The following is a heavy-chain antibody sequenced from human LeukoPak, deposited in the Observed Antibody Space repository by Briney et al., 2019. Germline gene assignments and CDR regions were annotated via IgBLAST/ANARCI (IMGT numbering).Heavy chain of an antibody. Sequence: SVKVSCKPSGGSFRYYDISWVRRAPGQGLEWMGRSIPLYATTKYAQRFQGRVTIITDASATTAYMELSSLRSEDTAVYYCATASVPGAIEGPFDALDTWGQGTMVTVSS. J-gene: IGHJ3*02. V-gene: IGHV1-69*05. CDR3: ATASVPGAIEGPFDALDT. D-gene: IGHD2-2*02. CDR1: GGSFRYYD. CDR2: SIPLYATT.